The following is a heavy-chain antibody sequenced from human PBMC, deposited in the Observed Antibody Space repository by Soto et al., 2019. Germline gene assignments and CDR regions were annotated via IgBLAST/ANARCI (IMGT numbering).Heavy chain of an antibody. J-gene: IGHJ6*02. CDR3: ARARIQRRSYYHNGMDF. Sequence: SETLSLTCTVSGGSISSYYWSWIRQPPGKGLEWIGYIYYSGSTNYNPSLKGRVTISVDTSKNQFSLKLSSVTAADTAVYYCARARIQRRSYYHNGMDFCGPGTTVTVSS. CDR1: GGSISSYY. CDR2: IYYSGST. V-gene: IGHV4-59*01. D-gene: IGHD5-18*01.